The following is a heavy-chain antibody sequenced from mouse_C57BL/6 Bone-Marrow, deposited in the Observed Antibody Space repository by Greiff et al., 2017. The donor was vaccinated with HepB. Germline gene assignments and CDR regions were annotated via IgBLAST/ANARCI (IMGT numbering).Heavy chain of an antibody. V-gene: IGHV1-64*01. Sequence: VQLQQSGAELVKPGASVKLSCKASGYTFTSYWMHWVKQRPGQGLEWIGMIHPNSGSTNYNEKFKSKATLTVDKSSSTAYMQLSSLTSEDSAVYYCARRGQLTTREYWGQGTTLTVSS. CDR2: IHPNSGST. CDR1: GYTFTSYW. CDR3: ARRGQLTTREY. J-gene: IGHJ2*01. D-gene: IGHD1-1*01.